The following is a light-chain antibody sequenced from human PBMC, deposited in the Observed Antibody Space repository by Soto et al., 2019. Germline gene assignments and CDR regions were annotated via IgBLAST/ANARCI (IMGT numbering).Light chain of an antibody. V-gene: IGLV1-51*01. CDR1: GSNIGSNS. CDR2: DNG. CDR3: GTWESYLSVGV. J-gene: IGLJ2*01. Sequence: QSVLTQPPSVSAAPGQTVTISCSGGGSNIGSNSVSWYQQVPGTAPKLLLYDNGKRPSGIPDRFSGSKSGTSATLGITGLQTADEADYYCGTWESYLSVGVFGGGTKLTVL.